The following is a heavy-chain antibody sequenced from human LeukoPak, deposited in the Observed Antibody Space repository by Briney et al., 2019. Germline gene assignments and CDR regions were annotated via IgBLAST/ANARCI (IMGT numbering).Heavy chain of an antibody. V-gene: IGHV3-33*01. CDR1: GFTFSSYG. CDR2: IWYDGSNK. Sequence: GGSLRLSCAASGFTFSSYGMHWVRQAPGKGLEWVAVIWYDGSNKYYADSVKGRFTIFRDNSKNTLYLQMNSLRAEDTAVYYCARRDSSSWYYFDYWGQGTLVTVSS. CDR3: ARRDSSSWYYFDY. J-gene: IGHJ4*02. D-gene: IGHD6-13*01.